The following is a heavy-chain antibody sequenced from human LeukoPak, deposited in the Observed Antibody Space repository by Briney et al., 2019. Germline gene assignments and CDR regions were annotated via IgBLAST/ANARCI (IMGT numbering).Heavy chain of an antibody. CDR1: GFTFSSYA. J-gene: IGHJ4*02. CDR3: AKDVRYFDCLIFDY. CDR2: ISGSGGST. Sequence: GGSLRLSCAASGFTFSSYAMSWVRQAPGKGLEWVSAISGSGGSTYYADSVKGRFTISRDNSKNTLYLQMNSLRAEDTDVYYCAKDVRYFDCLIFDYWGQGTLVTVSS. V-gene: IGHV3-23*01. D-gene: IGHD3-9*01.